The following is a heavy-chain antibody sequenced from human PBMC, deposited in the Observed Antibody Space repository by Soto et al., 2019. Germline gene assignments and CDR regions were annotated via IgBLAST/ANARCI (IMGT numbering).Heavy chain of an antibody. CDR3: ARDLCYYDSRGSRVPWYFDL. D-gene: IGHD3-22*01. V-gene: IGHV1-3*01. CDR2: ISAASGNT. J-gene: IGHJ2*01. Sequence: QVQLVQSGAEVKETGASVKVSCKASGYTFTSHTIHWVRQAPGQRLEWMGCISAASGNTEYSQNFQDRVTITRDTSATTAYMELTSLRFEDTAVYYCARDLCYYDSRGSRVPWYFDLWGRGTRITVSS. CDR1: GYTFTSHT.